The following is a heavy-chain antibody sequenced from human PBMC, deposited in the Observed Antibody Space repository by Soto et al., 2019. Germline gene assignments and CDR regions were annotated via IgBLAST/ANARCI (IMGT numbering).Heavy chain of an antibody. V-gene: IGHV3-7*01. Sequence: GSLRLSCAASGFTFSSYWMSWVRQAPGKGLEWVANIKQDGSEKYYVDSVKGRFTISRDNAKNSLYLQMNSLRAEDTAVYYCARLPRQWLATFFDYWGQGTLVTVSS. D-gene: IGHD6-19*01. CDR2: IKQDGSEK. CDR3: ARLPRQWLATFFDY. J-gene: IGHJ4*02. CDR1: GFTFSSYW.